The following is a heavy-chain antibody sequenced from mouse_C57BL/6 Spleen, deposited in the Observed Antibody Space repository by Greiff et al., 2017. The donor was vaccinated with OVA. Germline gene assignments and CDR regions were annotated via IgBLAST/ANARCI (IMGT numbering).Heavy chain of an antibody. CDR2: IDPGSGDT. V-gene: IGHV14-4*01. Sequence: VQLQQSGAELVRPGASVKLSCTASGFNFKDDCMHWVKQRPEQGLEWVGWIDPGSGDTEYASKFQGKATIPADTSSKTAYLQLISLTSEDTAVCYGATGPCGYGRDYWGQGTVVTVSA. CDR3: ATGPCGYGRDY. D-gene: IGHD1-1*01. CDR1: GFNFKDDC. J-gene: IGHJ3*01.